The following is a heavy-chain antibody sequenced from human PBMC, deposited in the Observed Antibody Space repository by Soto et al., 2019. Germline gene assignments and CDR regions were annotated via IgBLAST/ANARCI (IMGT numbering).Heavy chain of an antibody. CDR2: VRSKANGYAT. V-gene: IGHV3-73*02. D-gene: IGHD2-2*01. J-gene: IGHJ4*02. Sequence: EVQLVESGGGLVQPGGSLKLSCAASGFTFSGSAMDWVRQASGKGLEWVGRVRSKANGYATAYAASVKGRFTISRDDSKNTSYLQMNDLKTEATAVYYGTRLSGDCSSASCLSLDYWVQGTLVTVSS. CDR1: GFTFSGSA. CDR3: TRLSGDCSSASCLSLDY.